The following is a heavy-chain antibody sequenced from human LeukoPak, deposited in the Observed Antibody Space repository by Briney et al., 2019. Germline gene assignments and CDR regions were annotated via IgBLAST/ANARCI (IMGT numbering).Heavy chain of an antibody. CDR2: INPCYCYV. V-gene: IGHV1-46*01. D-gene: IGHD3-22*01. J-gene: IGHJ4*02. CDR1: GYIFTSYN. Sequence: SVKVSRKASGYIFTSYNVHWLRQAPGQGLEWVGIINPCYCYVHNAQGFQGRVTLTGDTSTPTVYMSLSSLTSEDTAVYYCTREPPGGSRGFDYWGQGALVTVSS. CDR3: TREPPGGSRGFDY.